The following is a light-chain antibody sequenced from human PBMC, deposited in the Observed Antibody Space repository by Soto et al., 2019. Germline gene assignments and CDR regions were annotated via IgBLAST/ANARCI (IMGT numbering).Light chain of an antibody. V-gene: IGLV1-44*01. J-gene: IGLJ2*01. CDR1: NSNIGSNT. CDR2: RNN. Sequence: QSVLTQPPSASGTPGQRVTISCSGSNSNIGSNTVNWYQQLPGTAPKLLIYRNNQRPSGVPDRFSGSKSGTSASLAISGLQSEDEADYYCAAWDDSLNAKVVFGGGTKLTDL. CDR3: AAWDDSLNAKVV.